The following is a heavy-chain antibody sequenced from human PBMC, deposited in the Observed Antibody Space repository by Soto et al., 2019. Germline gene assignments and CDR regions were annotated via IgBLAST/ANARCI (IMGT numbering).Heavy chain of an antibody. CDR1: GFPFSSYA. D-gene: IGHD2-8*02. Sequence: EVQLLESGGGLAQPGGSLRLSCTTSGFPFSSYAMNWVRQAPGKGLEWLSAISGGGGRIYYAESVKGRFTVSRDNPKNTLFLQMSRLRGEDTAVYYCALSPDEFQLVSGGGQPDYWGQGTLVTVSS. CDR2: ISGGGGRI. V-gene: IGHV3-23*01. CDR3: ALSPDEFQLVSGGGQPDY. J-gene: IGHJ4*02.